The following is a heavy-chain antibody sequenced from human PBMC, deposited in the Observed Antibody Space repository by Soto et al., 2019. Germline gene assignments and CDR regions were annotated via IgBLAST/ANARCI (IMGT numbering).Heavy chain of an antibody. CDR3: ARAGYNSGWYSDY. D-gene: IGHD5-12*01. Sequence: QVQLMQSGGEVKKPGASVKVSCKASGYTFNIFGISWVRQAPGQGLEWMGWISVKNGNTNYAQSLQDRVTMTTDTSTNTAYMELTSLRSDDTAVYYCARAGYNSGWYSDYWGQGTLVTVSS. V-gene: IGHV1-18*01. J-gene: IGHJ4*02. CDR2: ISVKNGNT. CDR1: GYTFNIFG.